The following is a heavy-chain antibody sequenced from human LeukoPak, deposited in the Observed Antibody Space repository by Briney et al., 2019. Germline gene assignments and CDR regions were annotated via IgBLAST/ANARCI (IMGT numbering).Heavy chain of an antibody. D-gene: IGHD5-18*01. Sequence: GGSLRLSCAASGFTFSSYEMNWVRQAPGKGLEWVSYISSSGSTIYYADSVKGRFTISRDNAKNSLYLQMNSLRAEDTAVYYCARSVDTAMVYYFDYWGQGTLVTDSS. J-gene: IGHJ4*02. CDR1: GFTFSSYE. V-gene: IGHV3-48*03. CDR3: ARSVDTAMVYYFDY. CDR2: ISSSGSTI.